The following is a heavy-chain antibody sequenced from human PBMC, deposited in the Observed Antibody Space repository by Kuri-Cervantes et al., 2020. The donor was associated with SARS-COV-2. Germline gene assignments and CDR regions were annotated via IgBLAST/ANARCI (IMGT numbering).Heavy chain of an antibody. CDR1: GFNFSTTD. D-gene: IGHD4/OR15-4a*01. J-gene: IGHJ4*02. V-gene: IGHV3-30*18. CDR2: ISYDGKNK. CDR3: AKDRAGVHDF. Sequence: GESLKISCVASGFNFSTTDMHWVRQAPGKGLEWATFISYDGKNKKCMASGKGRFTISRDNSQNTLHLQMKSLRDEDTAIYYCAKDRAGVHDFWGQGTLVTVSS.